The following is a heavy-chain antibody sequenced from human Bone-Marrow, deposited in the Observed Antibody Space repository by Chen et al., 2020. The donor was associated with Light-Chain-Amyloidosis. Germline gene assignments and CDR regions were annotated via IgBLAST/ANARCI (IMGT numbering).Heavy chain of an antibody. Sequence: QVQLVQSGAEVKKPGASVKVSCKASGYTFTSYDINWVRQATGQGLEWMGWMNPNRGNTGYAQKFQGRVNMTRKTSISTAYMELSSLRSEDTAVYYCARGGITIFGVVIGRYYYMDVWGKGTTVTVSS. CDR1: GYTFTSYD. J-gene: IGHJ6*03. D-gene: IGHD3-3*01. CDR2: MNPNRGNT. CDR3: ARGGITIFGVVIGRYYYMDV. V-gene: IGHV1-8*01.